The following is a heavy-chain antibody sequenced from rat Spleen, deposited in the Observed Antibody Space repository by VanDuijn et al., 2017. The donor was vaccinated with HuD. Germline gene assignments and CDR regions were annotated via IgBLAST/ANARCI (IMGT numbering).Heavy chain of an antibody. D-gene: IGHD1-7*01. V-gene: IGHV5-29*01. CDR2: ISYDGSST. CDR1: GFTLSDYY. J-gene: IGHJ2*01. CDR3: ARGHSMGMDYFDY. Sequence: EVQLVESGGGLVQPGRSLKLSCAASGFTLSDYYMAWVRQAPTKGLEWVATISYDGSSTYYRDSVKGRSTISRDNAKSTLYLQMNSLRSEDTATYYCARGHSMGMDYFDYWGQGVMVTVSS.